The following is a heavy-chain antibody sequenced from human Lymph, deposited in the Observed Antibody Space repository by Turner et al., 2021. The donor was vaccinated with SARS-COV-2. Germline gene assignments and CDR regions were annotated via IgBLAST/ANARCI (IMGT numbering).Heavy chain of an antibody. Sequence: QVQLVESGGGVVQPGRSLRLSRAASGFTFSTYAIHWVRQAPGKGPEWVAVISYDGFNKYYSDSVKGQFTISRDNSKNTLYLQMSSLRAEDTAVYYCARGSGSYLSAFDIWGQGTMVTVSS. CDR1: GFTFSTYA. J-gene: IGHJ3*02. V-gene: IGHV3-30*04. CDR2: ISYDGFNK. CDR3: ARGSGSYLSAFDI. D-gene: IGHD1-26*01.